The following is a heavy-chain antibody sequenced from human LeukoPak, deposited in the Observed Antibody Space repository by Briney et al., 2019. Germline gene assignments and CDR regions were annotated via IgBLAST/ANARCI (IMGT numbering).Heavy chain of an antibody. V-gene: IGHV1-46*01. CDR1: GYTFTSYY. CDR3: ARDRGVYGVVQGVYYYGMDV. Sequence: ASVKVSCKASGYTFTSYYMHWVRQAPGQGLEWMGIINPSGGSASYAQKFQGRVTMTRDTSINTAYLELSSLRSEDTAMYYCARDRGVYGVVQGVYYYGMDVWGQGTTVTVS. J-gene: IGHJ6*02. CDR2: INPSGGSA. D-gene: IGHD3-3*01.